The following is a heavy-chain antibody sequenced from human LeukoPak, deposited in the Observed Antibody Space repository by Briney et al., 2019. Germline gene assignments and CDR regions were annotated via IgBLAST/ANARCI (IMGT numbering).Heavy chain of an antibody. CDR2: IYTSGST. CDR3: ARLNCGGDCYTEDYYYYGMDV. V-gene: IGHV4-61*02. CDR1: GGSISSGSYY. Sequence: SQTLSLTCTVSGGSISSGSYYWSWIRQPAGKGLEWIGRIYTSGSTNYNPSLKSRVTISVDTSKNQFSLKLSSVTAPDTAVYYCARLNCGGDCYTEDYYYYGMDVWGQGTTVTVSS. D-gene: IGHD2-21*02. J-gene: IGHJ6*02.